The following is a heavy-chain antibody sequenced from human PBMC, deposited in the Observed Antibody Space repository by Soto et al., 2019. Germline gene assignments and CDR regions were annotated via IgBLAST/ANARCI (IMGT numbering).Heavy chain of an antibody. CDR3: ARVSRYYDSSGYPYWYFDL. Sequence: GGSLRLSCAASGFTVSSNYMSWVRQAPGKGLEWVSVIYSGGSTYYADSVKGRFTISRDNSKNTLYLQMNSLRAEDTAVYYCARVSRYYDSSGYPYWYFDLWGRGXLVTVSS. J-gene: IGHJ2*01. CDR2: IYSGGST. CDR1: GFTVSSNY. V-gene: IGHV3-53*01. D-gene: IGHD3-22*01.